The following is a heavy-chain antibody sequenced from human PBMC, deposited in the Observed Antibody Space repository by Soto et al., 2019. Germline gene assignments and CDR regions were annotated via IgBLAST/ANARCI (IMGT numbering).Heavy chain of an antibody. J-gene: IGHJ5*02. CDR3: TTDFLLSAVGEPGRLDP. CDR2: IKSKTDGGTT. Sequence: GGSLRLSCAASGFTFSNAWMSWVRQAPGKGLEWVGRIKSKTDGGTTDYAAPVKGRFTISRDDSKNTLYLQMNSLKTEDTAVYYCTTDFLLSAVGEPGRLDPWGQGTLVTVSS. D-gene: IGHD3-10*01. CDR1: GFTFSNAW. V-gene: IGHV3-15*01.